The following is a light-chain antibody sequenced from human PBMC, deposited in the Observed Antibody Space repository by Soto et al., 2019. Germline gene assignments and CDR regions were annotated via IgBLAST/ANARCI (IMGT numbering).Light chain of an antibody. V-gene: IGKV1-5*03. CDR1: QSISNW. Sequence: DIQMTQSPSTLSAAVGDRVTITCRASQSISNWLAWYQQKPGKAPKLLIYKASSLESGVPSRFSGSGSGTEFTLTISGLQPDDFATYYCQQYKSYSLTFGGGTKVDI. J-gene: IGKJ4*01. CDR2: KAS. CDR3: QQYKSYSLT.